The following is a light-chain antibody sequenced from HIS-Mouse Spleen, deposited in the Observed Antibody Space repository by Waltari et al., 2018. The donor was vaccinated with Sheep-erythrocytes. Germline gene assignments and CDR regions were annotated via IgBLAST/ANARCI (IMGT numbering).Light chain of an antibody. CDR3: QQLNSYPLT. V-gene: IGKV1-9*01. CDR1: QGISSY. Sequence: IQLTQSPSFLSASVGDRVTITCRASQGISSYLAWYQQKPGKAPKLLIYAASPLQSGVPSRFSGSGSGTEFTLTISSLQPEDFATYYCQQLNSYPLTFGGGTKVEIK. J-gene: IGKJ4*01. CDR2: AAS.